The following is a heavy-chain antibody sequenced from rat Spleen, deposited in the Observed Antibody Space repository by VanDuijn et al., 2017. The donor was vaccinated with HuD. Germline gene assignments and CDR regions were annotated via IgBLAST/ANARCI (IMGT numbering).Heavy chain of an antibody. CDR1: GFTFSNYG. CDR3: ARHRNYGGIPFDF. CDR2: IIYDGSRT. V-gene: IGHV5-29*01. D-gene: IGHD1-11*01. Sequence: EVQLVESGGGLVQPGRSLKLSCAASGFTFSNYGMAWVRQAPKKGLEWVATIIYDGSRTYYRDSVRGRFTLSRDDAKSTLYLQMDSLRSEDTATYYCARHRNYGGIPFDFWGQGVMVTVSS. J-gene: IGHJ2*01.